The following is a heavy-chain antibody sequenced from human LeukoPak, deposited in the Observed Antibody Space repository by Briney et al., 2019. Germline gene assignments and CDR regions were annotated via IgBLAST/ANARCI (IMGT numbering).Heavy chain of an antibody. Sequence: SETLSLTCGVSGVSITSTNYWTWVRQPLGKGLEWIGEVNLQGSTNYNPSLMGRVAISVDMSENHISLQLTSVTAADTAVYYCAREGGPYRPLDYSGQGTLVTVSS. CDR2: VNLQGST. V-gene: IGHV4-4*02. CDR3: AREGGPYRPLDY. CDR1: GVSITSTNY. J-gene: IGHJ4*02.